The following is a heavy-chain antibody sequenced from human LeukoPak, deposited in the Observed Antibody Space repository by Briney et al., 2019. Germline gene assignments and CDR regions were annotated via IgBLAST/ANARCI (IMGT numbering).Heavy chain of an antibody. CDR1: GYTFTSYD. Sequence: ASVKVSCKASGYTFTSYDINWVRQAPGQGLEWMGWMNPNSGNTGYAQKFQGRVTMTRNTSISTAYMELSSLTSDDTAVYYCARIPQRVPHNWFDPWGQGTLVTVSS. D-gene: IGHD1-1*01. CDR3: ARIPQRVPHNWFDP. J-gene: IGHJ5*02. V-gene: IGHV1-8*01. CDR2: MNPNSGNT.